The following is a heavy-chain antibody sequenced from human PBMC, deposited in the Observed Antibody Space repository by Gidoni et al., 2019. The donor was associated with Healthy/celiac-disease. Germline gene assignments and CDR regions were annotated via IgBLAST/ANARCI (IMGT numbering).Heavy chain of an antibody. CDR3: AKDRRGGYDP. CDR2: ISWNSGSI. CDR1: GFTFDDYA. D-gene: IGHD2-15*01. Sequence: EVQLVESGGGLVQPGRSLRLSCAASGFTFDDYAMHWVRQAPGKGLEWVSGISWNSGSIGYADSVKGRFTISRDNAKNSLYLQMNSLRAEDTALYYCAKDRRGGYDPWGQGTLVTVSS. V-gene: IGHV3-9*01. J-gene: IGHJ5*02.